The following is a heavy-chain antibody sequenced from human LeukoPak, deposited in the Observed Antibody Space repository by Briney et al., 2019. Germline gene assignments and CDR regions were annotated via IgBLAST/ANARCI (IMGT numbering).Heavy chain of an antibody. CDR1: GFTFSSYA. V-gene: IGHV3-7*01. CDR2: IKTDASEK. Sequence: PGGSLRLSCAASGFTFSSYAMSWVRQAPGKGLEWVANIKTDASEKYYADSVKGRSTISRDNAKMSLYLQMNSLRVEDTAVYYCATYSTRNAREFQSWGQGTLVTVSS. CDR3: ATYSTRNAREFQS. D-gene: IGHD4-11*01. J-gene: IGHJ1*01.